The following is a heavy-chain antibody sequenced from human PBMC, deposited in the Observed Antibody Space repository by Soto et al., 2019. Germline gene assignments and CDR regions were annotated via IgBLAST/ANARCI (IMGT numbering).Heavy chain of an antibody. Sequence: GGSLRLSCAASGFTFDDYAMHWVRQAPGKGLEWVSLISGDGGSTYYADSVKGRFTISRDNSKNSLYLQMNSLRTEDTALYYCANSHSSSSSYFDYWGQGTLVTVSS. CDR1: GFTFDDYA. J-gene: IGHJ4*02. V-gene: IGHV3-43*02. CDR3: ANSHSSSSSYFDY. CDR2: ISGDGGST. D-gene: IGHD6-13*01.